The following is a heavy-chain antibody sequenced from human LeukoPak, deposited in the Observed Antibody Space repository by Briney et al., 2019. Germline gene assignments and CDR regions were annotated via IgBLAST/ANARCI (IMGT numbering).Heavy chain of an antibody. V-gene: IGHV3-30*04. CDR2: ISYDGSNK. D-gene: IGHD3-22*01. CDR1: GFTFSSYA. J-gene: IGHJ6*02. Sequence: GGSLRLSCAASGFTFSSYAMHRVRQAPGKGLEWVAVISYDGSNKYYADSVKGRFTISRDNSKNTLYLQMNSLRAEDTAVYYCARGHYYDSNDNKYYYYYGMDVWGQGTTVTVSS. CDR3: ARGHYYDSNDNKYYYYYGMDV.